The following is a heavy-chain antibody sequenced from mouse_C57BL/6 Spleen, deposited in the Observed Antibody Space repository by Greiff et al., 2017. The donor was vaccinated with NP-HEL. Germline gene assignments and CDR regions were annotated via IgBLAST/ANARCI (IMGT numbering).Heavy chain of an antibody. Sequence: EVQLQQSGPELVKPGASVKISCKASGYTFTDYYMNRVKQSHGKSLEWIGDINPNNGGTSYNQKFKGKATLTVDKSSSTAYMELRSLTSEDSAVYYCAREGDDQYYFDYWGQGTTLTVSS. CDR1: GYTFTDYY. J-gene: IGHJ2*01. CDR3: AREGDDQYYFDY. CDR2: INPNNGGT. V-gene: IGHV1-26*01.